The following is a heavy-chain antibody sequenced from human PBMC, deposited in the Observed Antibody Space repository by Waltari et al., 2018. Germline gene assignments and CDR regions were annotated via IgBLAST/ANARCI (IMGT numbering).Heavy chain of an antibody. Sequence: EVQLVESGGGLVQPGGSLRLSCAASGFTFSSYAMHWVRQAPGKGLEYVSAISSNGGSTYYADSVKGRFTISRDKSKNTLYLQMGSLRAEDMAVDYCARDDEGGNYWGQGTLVTVSS. D-gene: IGHD3-16*01. CDR3: ARDDEGGNY. J-gene: IGHJ4*02. CDR1: GFTFSSYA. CDR2: ISSNGGST. V-gene: IGHV3-64*07.